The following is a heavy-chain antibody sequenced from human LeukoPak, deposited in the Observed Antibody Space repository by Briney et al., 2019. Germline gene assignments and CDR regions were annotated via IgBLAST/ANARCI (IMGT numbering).Heavy chain of an antibody. CDR1: GFTFSDYN. CDR3: ARSIGLTGGGVDV. Sequence: PGGSLRLSCAASGFTFSDYNMNWVRQAPGKGLEWVSYITNGGSTIHHADSVKGRFTISRDNAKKTLYLQMNSLRAEDTAVCYCARSIGLTGGGVDVWGQGTTVTVSS. D-gene: IGHD3-9*01. V-gene: IGHV3-11*01. CDR2: ITNGGSTI. J-gene: IGHJ6*02.